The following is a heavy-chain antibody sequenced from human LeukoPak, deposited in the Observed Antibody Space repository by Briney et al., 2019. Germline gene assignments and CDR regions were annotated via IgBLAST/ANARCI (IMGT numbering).Heavy chain of an antibody. Sequence: GGSLGLSCSASGFTFSNYPLYWVRQAPGKGLEFVSAITSTGGSAYYSDSVKGRFTISRDNSKGALFLQMSSLRLEETAVYYCCLMVWGVTWGQGTLVTVSP. CDR3: CLMVWGVT. V-gene: IGHV3-64D*06. CDR1: GFTFSNYP. J-gene: IGHJ5*02. CDR2: ITSTGGSA. D-gene: IGHD3-10*01.